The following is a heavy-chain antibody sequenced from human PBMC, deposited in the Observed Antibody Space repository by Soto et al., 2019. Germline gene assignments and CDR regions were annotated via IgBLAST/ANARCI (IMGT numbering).Heavy chain of an antibody. V-gene: IGHV4-39*01. D-gene: IGHD2-2*01. CDR2: IYYSGST. J-gene: IGHJ6*02. Sequence: SETLSLTCTVSGGSISSSSYYWGWIRQPPGKGLEWIGSIYYSGSTYYNPSLKSRVTISVDTSKNQFSLKLSSVTAADTAVYYCASRRKGKVGYCSSTSCYRDGGYYYYYGMDVWGQGTTVTVSS. CDR1: GGSISSSSYY. CDR3: ASRRKGKVGYCSSTSCYRDGGYYYYYGMDV.